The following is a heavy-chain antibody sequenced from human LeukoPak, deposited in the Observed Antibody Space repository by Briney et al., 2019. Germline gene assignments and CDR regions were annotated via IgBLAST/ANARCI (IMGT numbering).Heavy chain of an antibody. V-gene: IGHV4-39*01. J-gene: IGHJ4*02. D-gene: IGHD2-15*01. Sequence: SETLSLTCTVSGGSISSSSYYWGWIRQPPGKGLEWIGSIYYSGSTYYNPSLKSRVTISVDTSKNQFSLKLSSVTAADTAVYYCARLTLGYCSGGSCYGDYYFDYWGQGTLVTVSS. CDR3: ARLTLGYCSGGSCYGDYYFDY. CDR2: IYYSGST. CDR1: GGSISSSSYY.